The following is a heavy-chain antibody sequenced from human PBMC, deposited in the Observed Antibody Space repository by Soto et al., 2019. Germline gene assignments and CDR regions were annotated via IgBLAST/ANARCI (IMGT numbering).Heavy chain of an antibody. D-gene: IGHD2-15*01. Sequence: PGGSLRLSCAASGFTFSNAWMSWVRQAPGKGLEWVGRIKSKTDGGTTDYAAPVKGRFTISRDDSKNTLYLQMNSLKTEDTAVYYCTTLGYCSGGSCYHYFDYWGQGTLVTVSS. CDR3: TTLGYCSGGSCYHYFDY. V-gene: IGHV3-15*01. CDR2: IKSKTDGGTT. CDR1: GFTFSNAW. J-gene: IGHJ4*02.